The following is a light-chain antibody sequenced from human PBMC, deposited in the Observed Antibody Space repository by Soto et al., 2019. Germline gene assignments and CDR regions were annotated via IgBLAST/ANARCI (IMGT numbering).Light chain of an antibody. CDR3: QHFGNSPLWT. CDR2: GAS. V-gene: IGKV3D-15*01. Sequence: EIVMTQSQVTVSVSPGEGATLSCRAGQSLSGNLAWYQQRPGQAPRLLIHGASNRATGIPARFSGSGSGTDLTLTISRLEPEDFAVYFCQHFGNSPLWTFGQGTKVDIK. CDR1: QSLSGN. J-gene: IGKJ1*01.